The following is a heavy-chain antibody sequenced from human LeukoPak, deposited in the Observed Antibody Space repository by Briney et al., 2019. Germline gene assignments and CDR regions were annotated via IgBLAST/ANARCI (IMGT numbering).Heavy chain of an antibody. CDR3: AKDQNYFGSGSNAIDY. CDR1: GFTLSNYG. J-gene: IGHJ4*02. D-gene: IGHD3-10*01. V-gene: IGHV3-30*02. CDR2: ILYDGTNK. Sequence: GGSLTLSCVASGFTLSNYGMHWVRQAPGKGLEWVALILYDGTNKYYADSVKGRFTISRDNSKNTLYLRMNSLRAEDTAVYHCAKDQNYFGSGSNAIDYWGQGTLVTVSS.